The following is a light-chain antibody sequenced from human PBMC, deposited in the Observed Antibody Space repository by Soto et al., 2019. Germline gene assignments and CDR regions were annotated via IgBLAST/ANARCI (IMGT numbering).Light chain of an antibody. Sequence: EIVMTQSPATLSVSPGERATLSCRASQSVSDNLAWYQQKPGQAPRLLIYSASTRATGIPARFSGSGSGTEFTLTISSLQSEDFAVYYCQQYNKWPKMFGQGTKVDIK. CDR3: QQYNKWPKM. CDR1: QSVSDN. CDR2: SAS. J-gene: IGKJ1*01. V-gene: IGKV3-15*01.